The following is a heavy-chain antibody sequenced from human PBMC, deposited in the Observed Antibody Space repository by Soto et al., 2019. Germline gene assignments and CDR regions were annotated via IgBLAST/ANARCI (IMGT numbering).Heavy chain of an antibody. J-gene: IGHJ4*02. CDR3: AKRGGFVAATTNYFDN. D-gene: IGHD1-26*01. CDR1: GFTFSSYA. Sequence: GGSLRLSCAASGFTFSSYAMHWVRQAPGKGLEWVAVISYDGKNIYYADSVKGRFTISRDDSKNTVYLQMNSLRVEDTAVYYCAKRGGFVAATTNYFDNWGQGTLVTVSS. V-gene: IGHV3-30*18. CDR2: ISYDGKNI.